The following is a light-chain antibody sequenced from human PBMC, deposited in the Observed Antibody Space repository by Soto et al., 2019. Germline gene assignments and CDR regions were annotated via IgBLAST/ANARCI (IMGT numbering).Light chain of an antibody. J-gene: IGLJ1*01. CDR3: NSYAGSSTYV. Sequence: QSALTQPASVSGSPGQSITISCTGTGSDVGGYNYVSWYQQHPGKAPKLIIYDVSNRPSGVSDRFSGSKSGNTASLTISGLQAEDEADYYCNSYAGSSTYVFGTGTKVTVL. CDR2: DVS. CDR1: GSDVGGYNY. V-gene: IGLV2-14*01.